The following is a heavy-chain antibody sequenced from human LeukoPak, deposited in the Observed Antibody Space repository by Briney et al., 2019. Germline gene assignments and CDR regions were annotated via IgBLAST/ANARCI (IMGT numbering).Heavy chain of an antibody. CDR2: INWNGGST. V-gene: IGHV3-20*04. D-gene: IGHD3-3*01. J-gene: IGHJ4*02. CDR1: GFTFDDYG. CDR3: ARGVSVEFWSGYRYFDY. Sequence: GGSLRLSCAASGFTFDDYGMSWVRQAPGKGLEWVAGINWNGGSTGYADSVKGRFTISRDNAKNSLYLQMNGLRAEDTALYYCARGVSVEFWSGYRYFDYWGQGTLVTVSS.